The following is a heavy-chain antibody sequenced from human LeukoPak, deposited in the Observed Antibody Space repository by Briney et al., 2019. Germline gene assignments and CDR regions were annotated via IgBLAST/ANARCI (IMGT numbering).Heavy chain of an antibody. Sequence: GASVKVSCKASGGTFSSYAISWVRQAPGQGLEWMGGIIPIFGTANYAQKFQGRVTITADESTSTAYMELSSLRSEDTAVYYFAREGDTAKLSNWFDPWGQGTLVTVSS. V-gene: IGHV1-69*01. J-gene: IGHJ5*02. CDR3: AREGDTAKLSNWFDP. CDR2: IIPIFGTA. CDR1: GGTFSSYA. D-gene: IGHD5-18*01.